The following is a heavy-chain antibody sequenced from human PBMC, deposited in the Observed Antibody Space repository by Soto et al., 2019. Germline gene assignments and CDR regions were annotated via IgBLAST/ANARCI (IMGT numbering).Heavy chain of an antibody. CDR1: GYTFTSYG. D-gene: IGHD2-2*01. CDR2: ISAYNGNT. CDR3: ARADIVVVPAASAMGYYYMDV. J-gene: IGHJ6*03. Sequence: QVQLVKSGAEVKKPGASVKVSCKASGYTFTSYGISWVRQAPGQGLEWMGWISAYNGNTNYAQKLQGRVTMTTDTSTSTAYMELRSLRSDDTAVYYCARADIVVVPAASAMGYYYMDVWGKGTTVTVSS. V-gene: IGHV1-18*01.